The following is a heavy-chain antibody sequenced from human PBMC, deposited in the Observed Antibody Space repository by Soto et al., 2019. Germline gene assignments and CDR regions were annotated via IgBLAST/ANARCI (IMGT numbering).Heavy chain of an antibody. J-gene: IGHJ6*02. CDR3: AKDIPRSSGMDV. D-gene: IGHD2-21*01. Sequence: GGSLRLSCAASGFTFSSFAMSWVRQAPGKGLEWVSVISGGGPSTDYADSVKGRFTISRDNSKNTVYLQMNSLRAEDTAVYYCAKDIPRSSGMDVWGQGTTVTVSS. CDR1: GFTFSSFA. CDR2: ISGGGPST. V-gene: IGHV3-23*01.